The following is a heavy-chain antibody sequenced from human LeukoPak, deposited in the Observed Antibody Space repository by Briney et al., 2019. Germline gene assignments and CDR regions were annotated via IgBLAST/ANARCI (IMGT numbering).Heavy chain of an antibody. V-gene: IGHV3-9*01. Sequence: PGRSLRLSCAGYGFIFKNYAMHWVRQPPGKGLEWVSGISWNSGSIDYADSVKGRFTISRDNAKNSLYLQMNSLRVEDTAFYYCAKDNRRHYTSGPNPDSLHWGQGALVTVSS. D-gene: IGHD6-19*01. CDR1: GFIFKNYA. CDR3: AKDNRRHYTSGPNPDSLH. J-gene: IGHJ4*02. CDR2: ISWNSGSI.